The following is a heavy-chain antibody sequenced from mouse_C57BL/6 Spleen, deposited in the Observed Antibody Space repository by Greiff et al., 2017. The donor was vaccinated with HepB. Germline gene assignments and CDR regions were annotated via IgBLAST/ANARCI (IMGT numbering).Heavy chain of an antibody. CDR3: TRSANCDFDY. D-gene: IGHD4-1*01. Sequence: EVQLQQSGTVLARPGASVKMSCKTSGYTFTSYWMHWVKQRPGQGLEWIGAIYPGNSDTNYNQKFKGKAKLTAVTSASAAYMELSSLTNEDSAVYYGTRSANCDFDYWGQGTTLTVSS. CDR1: GYTFTSYW. J-gene: IGHJ2*01. V-gene: IGHV1-5*01. CDR2: IYPGNSDT.